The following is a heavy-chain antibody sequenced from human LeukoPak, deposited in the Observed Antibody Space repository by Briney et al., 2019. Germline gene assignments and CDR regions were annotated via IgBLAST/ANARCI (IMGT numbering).Heavy chain of an antibody. D-gene: IGHD2/OR15-2a*01. J-gene: IGHJ4*02. Sequence: PSETLSLTCTVSGDSITNSWWSWVRQSPGKGLGWIGYIYATGTTNYNPSLMSRVTFAVDKSKNQFSLRLSSVTAADTAVYYCARQRRQSFSSPLYHFDYWGQGTLVTVSS. CDR3: ARQRRQSFSSPLYHFDY. CDR2: IYATGTT. CDR1: GDSITNSW. V-gene: IGHV4-4*09.